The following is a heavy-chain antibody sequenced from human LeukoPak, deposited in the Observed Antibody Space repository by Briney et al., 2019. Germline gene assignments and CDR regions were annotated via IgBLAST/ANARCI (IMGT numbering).Heavy chain of an antibody. CDR2: MSGRGVST. D-gene: IGHD4-23*01. Sequence: GGSLRLSCAASGFTFSSYAMSWVRQAPGKGLEWVSGMSGRGVSTYYADSVKGRFTISSDNSKNTLYLQMNSLRAEDTAIYYCAKDFNGGNCYIDYWGQGTLVTVAS. J-gene: IGHJ4*02. V-gene: IGHV3-23*01. CDR3: AKDFNGGNCYIDY. CDR1: GFTFSSYA.